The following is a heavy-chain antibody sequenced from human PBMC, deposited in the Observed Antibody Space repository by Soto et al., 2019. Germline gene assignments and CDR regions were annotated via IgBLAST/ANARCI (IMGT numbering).Heavy chain of an antibody. Sequence: QVQLQQWGAGLLKPSETLSLTCAVYGGSFSGYYWSWIRQPPGKGLEWIGEINHSGSTNYNPSLKSRVTISVDTSKNQFSLKLSSVTAADTAVYYCARGGDIVGVPSLDYWGQGTLVTVSS. J-gene: IGHJ4*02. D-gene: IGHD2-2*01. V-gene: IGHV4-34*01. CDR2: INHSGST. CDR3: ARGGDIVGVPSLDY. CDR1: GGSFSGYY.